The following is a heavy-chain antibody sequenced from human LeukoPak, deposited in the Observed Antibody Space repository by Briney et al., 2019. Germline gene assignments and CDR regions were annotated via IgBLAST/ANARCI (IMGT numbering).Heavy chain of an antibody. CDR1: GYTFTGYY. CDR2: INPNNGGT. Sequence: ASVKVSCKASGYTFTGYYMHWVRQAPGQGLEWMGWINPNNGGTNYAQKFQGWVTMTRDTSISTAYMELSRLRSDDTAVYYCARGKSTASIAVAGTWYYFDYWGQGTLVTVSS. CDR3: ARGKSTASIAVAGTWYYFDY. V-gene: IGHV1-2*04. D-gene: IGHD6-19*01. J-gene: IGHJ4*02.